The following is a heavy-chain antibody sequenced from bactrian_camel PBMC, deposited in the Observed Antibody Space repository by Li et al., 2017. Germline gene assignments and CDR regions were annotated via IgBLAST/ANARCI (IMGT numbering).Heavy chain of an antibody. CDR3: ASDRINDIVMVVSADCGDY. Sequence: HVQLVESGGGSVQAGGSLRLSCAGTGRAYNYYCMGWFRQAPGKEREGLAAIDTDGSTVYADSVKGRFTISRDNAKNTVYLQMNSLKPDDTGVYYCASDRINDIVMVVSADCGDYWGQGTQVTVS. CDR1: GRAYNYYC. V-gene: IGHV3S53*01. J-gene: IGHJ4*01. D-gene: IGHD7*01. CDR2: IDTDGST.